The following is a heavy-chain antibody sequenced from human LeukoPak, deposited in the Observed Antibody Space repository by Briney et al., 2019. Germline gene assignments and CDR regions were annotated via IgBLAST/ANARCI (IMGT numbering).Heavy chain of an antibody. D-gene: IGHD3-3*01. CDR1: GASLSSYY. Sequence: SETLSLTCSVSGASLSSYYWGWIRQSPGKGLEWLGYISDTGKTDYNPSLKSRGTLSLDTSKNQFSLRLTSVTAADTAVYYCVTGYYEPFDNWGQGTLVTVSS. V-gene: IGHV4-59*01. CDR3: VTGYYEPFDN. J-gene: IGHJ4*02. CDR2: ISDTGKT.